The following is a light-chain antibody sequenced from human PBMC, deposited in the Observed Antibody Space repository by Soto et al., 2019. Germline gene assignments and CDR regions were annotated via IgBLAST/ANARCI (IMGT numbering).Light chain of an antibody. Sequence: DIQMTQSPSSLSASVGDRVTITCRASQSISRYLNWYQQKPGKAPKLLIYAASSLQSGVPSRFSGSGSGTDSTLPINSLQPEDAATYRCKRSSITPRTFGQGTQLEIK. J-gene: IGKJ2*01. CDR1: QSISRY. CDR2: AAS. CDR3: KRSSITPRT. V-gene: IGKV1-39*01.